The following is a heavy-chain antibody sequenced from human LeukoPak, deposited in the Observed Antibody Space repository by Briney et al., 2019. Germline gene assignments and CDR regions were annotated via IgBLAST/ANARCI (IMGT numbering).Heavy chain of an antibody. Sequence: ASVKVSCKASGYTFTSYAMHWVRQAPGQRLKWMGWINAGNGNTKYSQKFQGRVTITRDTSASTAYMELSSLRSEDTAVYYCARAIYCSGGSCYPSFDYWGQGTLVTVSS. J-gene: IGHJ4*02. D-gene: IGHD2-15*01. CDR1: GYTFTSYA. CDR2: INAGNGNT. CDR3: ARAIYCSGGSCYPSFDY. V-gene: IGHV1-3*01.